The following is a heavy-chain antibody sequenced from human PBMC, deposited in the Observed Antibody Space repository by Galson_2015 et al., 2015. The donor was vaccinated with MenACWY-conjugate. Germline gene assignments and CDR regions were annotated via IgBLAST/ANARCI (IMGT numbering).Heavy chain of an antibody. J-gene: IGHJ6*04. V-gene: IGHV3-13*01. D-gene: IGHD1-20*01. CDR2: ISTGGDT. Sequence: SLRLSCAASGFTFSNYDMHWVREESGKGLEWVSGISTGGDTYYSGSVKGRFTISRENAKNSLYLQMDSLRPGDTAIYYCVRGFLSRDKWNGLGLDVWGKGTTVIVSS. CDR1: GFTFSNYD. CDR3: VRGFLSRDKWNGLGLDV.